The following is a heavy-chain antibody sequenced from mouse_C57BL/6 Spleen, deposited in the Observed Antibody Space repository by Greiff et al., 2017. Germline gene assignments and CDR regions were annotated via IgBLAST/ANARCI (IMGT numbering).Heavy chain of an antibody. CDR3: ARATIYYYGSSHWYFDV. J-gene: IGHJ1*03. Sequence: VQLQQSGPELVKPGASVKISCKASGYAFSSSWMNWVKQRPGKGLEWIGRIYPGDGDTNYNGKFKGKATLTADKSSSTAYMKLRSLTSEDSAVYVCARATIYYYGSSHWYFDVWGTGTTVTVSA. V-gene: IGHV1-82*01. D-gene: IGHD1-1*01. CDR2: IYPGDGDT. CDR1: GYAFSSSW.